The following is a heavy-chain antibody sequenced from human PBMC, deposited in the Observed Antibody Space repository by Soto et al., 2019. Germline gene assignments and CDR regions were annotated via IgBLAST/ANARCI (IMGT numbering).Heavy chain of an antibody. CDR2: IIPSFGTA. V-gene: IGHV1-69*13. CDR1: GGTFSSYA. D-gene: IGHD2-15*01. J-gene: IGHJ6*02. Sequence: SVKVSCKASGGTFSSYAISWVRQAPGQGLEWMGGIIPSFGTANYSQKFQGRVTITGDESTSTAYMELSSLRSEDTAVYYCARYPLFCSCGRWYTPCGMDFWGQGPTVTVSS. CDR3: ARYPLFCSCGRWYTPCGMDF.